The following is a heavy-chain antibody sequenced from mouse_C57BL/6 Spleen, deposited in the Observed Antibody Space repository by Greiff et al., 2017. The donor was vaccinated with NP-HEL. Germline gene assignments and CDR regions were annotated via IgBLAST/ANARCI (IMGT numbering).Heavy chain of an antibody. V-gene: IGHV1-81*01. CDR2: IYPRSGNT. CDR3: ARVYYYGSSYLALDY. CDR1: GYTFTSYG. D-gene: IGHD1-1*01. Sequence: QVQLQQSGAELARPGASVKLSCKASGYTFTSYGISWVKQRTGQGLEWIGEIYPRSGNTYYNEKFKGKATLTADKSSSTAYMELRSLTSEDSAVYFCARVYYYGSSYLALDYWGQGTTLTVSS. J-gene: IGHJ2*01.